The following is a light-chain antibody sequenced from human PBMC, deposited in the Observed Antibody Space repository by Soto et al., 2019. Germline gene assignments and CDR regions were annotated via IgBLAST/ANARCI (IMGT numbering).Light chain of an antibody. CDR1: QSIRTW. CDR2: KAP. V-gene: IGKV1-5*03. Sequence: QVTQSPSYLSASVGDSVTITCRASQSIRTWLAWYQQKPGTPPKLLIYKAPSLESGVPSRFSGNGSGTDFALTINNLQPEDCATYYCQQYNSYWTFGLGTKVDIK. CDR3: QQYNSYWT. J-gene: IGKJ1*01.